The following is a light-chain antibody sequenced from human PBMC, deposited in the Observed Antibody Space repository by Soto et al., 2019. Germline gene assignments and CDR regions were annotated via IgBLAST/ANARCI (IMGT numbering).Light chain of an antibody. CDR3: QQSDAFPAT. V-gene: IGKV1D-12*01. CDR1: QGIRSW. J-gene: IGKJ4*01. Sequence: DIQMTQSPSSVSASVGDRVTITCRASQGIRSWLAWYQQRPGKAPKLLISAASSLQSAVPSRFSGSGSGTDFTLTISSLQPDDFATYYCQQSDAFPATFGGGTKVEIK. CDR2: AAS.